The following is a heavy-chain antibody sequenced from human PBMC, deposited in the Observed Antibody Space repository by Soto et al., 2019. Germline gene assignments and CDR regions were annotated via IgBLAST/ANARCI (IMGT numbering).Heavy chain of an antibody. J-gene: IGHJ6*03. CDR1: GFTFSSYA. V-gene: IGHV3-23*01. CDR2: ISGSGGST. CDR3: AKMTPSYYYYYMDV. Sequence: GGSLRLSCAASGFTFSSYAMSWVRQAPGKGLEWVSAISGSGGSTYYADPVKGRFTISRDNSKNTLYLQMNSLRAEDTAVYYCAKMTPSYYYYYMDVWGKGTTVTVSS.